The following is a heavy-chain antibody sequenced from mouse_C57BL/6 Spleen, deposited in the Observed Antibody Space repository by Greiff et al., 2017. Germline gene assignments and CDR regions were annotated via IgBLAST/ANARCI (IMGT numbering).Heavy chain of an antibody. CDR3: VRRVYYGNYGYAMDY. D-gene: IGHD2-1*01. CDR1: GFSFNTYA. J-gene: IGHJ4*01. CDR2: IRSKSNNYAT. V-gene: IGHV10-1*01. Sequence: EVKLVESGGGLVQPKGSLKLSCAASGFSFNTYAMNWVRQAPGKGMEWVARIRSKSNNYATYYADSVKDRFTISRDDSESMLYLQMNNLKTEDTAMYYCVRRVYYGNYGYAMDYWGQGTSVTVSS.